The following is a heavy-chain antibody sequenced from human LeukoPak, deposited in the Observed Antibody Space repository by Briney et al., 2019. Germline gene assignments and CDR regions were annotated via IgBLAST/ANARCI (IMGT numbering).Heavy chain of an antibody. J-gene: IGHJ4*02. V-gene: IGHV4-59*08. CDR1: GGSLSSYY. D-gene: IGHD6-19*01. CDR3: ARLTSSGAYASPTLPDY. Sequence: SETLSLTCTVSGGSLSSYYWSWVRHPPGKGLEWIGYIYYSGSTNYNPSLKSRVTISVDTSKNQFSLKLSSVTAADTAVYYCARLTSSGAYASPTLPDYWGQGTLVTVS. CDR2: IYYSGST.